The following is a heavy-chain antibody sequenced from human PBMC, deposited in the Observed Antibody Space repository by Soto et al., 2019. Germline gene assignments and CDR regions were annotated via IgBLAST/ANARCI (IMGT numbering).Heavy chain of an antibody. CDR2: IVVGSGNT. CDR3: AAAYYYDSSGYHNDAFDI. CDR1: GLTITSSA. V-gene: IGHV1-58*01. Sequence: SVKVSCKASGLTITSSAVQWVRQDRGQRLEWIRWIVVGSGNTNYAQKFQERVTITRDMSTSTAYMELSSLRSEDTAVYYCAAAYYYDSSGYHNDAFDIWGQGTMVTVSS. D-gene: IGHD3-22*01. J-gene: IGHJ3*02.